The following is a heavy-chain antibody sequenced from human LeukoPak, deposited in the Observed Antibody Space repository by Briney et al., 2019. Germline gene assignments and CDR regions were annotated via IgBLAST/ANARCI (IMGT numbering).Heavy chain of an antibody. CDR1: GFTFSSYA. V-gene: IGHV3-23*01. CDR2: ISGSGGST. J-gene: IGHJ4*02. D-gene: IGHD3-10*01. Sequence: PGGSLRLSCAAPGFTFSSYAMSWVRQAPGKGLEWVSSISGSGGSTYYADSVKGRFTISRDNSKNTLYLQMNSLRAEDTAVYYCANGVGAGLLDGFYWGQGTLVTVSS. CDR3: ANGVGAGLLDGFY.